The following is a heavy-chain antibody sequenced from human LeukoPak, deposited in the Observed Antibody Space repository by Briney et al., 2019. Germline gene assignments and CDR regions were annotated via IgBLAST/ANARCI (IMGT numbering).Heavy chain of an antibody. CDR1: GFTVSSNY. J-gene: IGHJ4*02. V-gene: IGHV3-53*01. Sequence: GGSLRLSCAASGFTVSSNYMSWVRQAPGKGLEWVSVIYSGGSTYYADSVKGRFTISRDNAKNSLYLLMNSLRAEDTAVYYCARDWNYVDYWGQGTLVTVSS. CDR2: IYSGGST. CDR3: ARDWNYVDY. D-gene: IGHD1-1*01.